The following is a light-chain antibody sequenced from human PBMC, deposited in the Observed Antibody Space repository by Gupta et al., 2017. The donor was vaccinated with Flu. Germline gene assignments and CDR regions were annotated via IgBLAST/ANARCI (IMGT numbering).Light chain of an antibody. J-gene: IGLJ2*01. V-gene: IGLV1-44*01. CDR1: SSSIGSAT. Sequence: VSLPCSGGSSSIGSATVDWYQQVPGLAPRLLIFANNQRPAGVPGRFSGSKSGTSASLTISGLQPEDEGDYYCATWIDALGGPVFGGGTKL. CDR2: ANN. CDR3: ATWIDALGGPV.